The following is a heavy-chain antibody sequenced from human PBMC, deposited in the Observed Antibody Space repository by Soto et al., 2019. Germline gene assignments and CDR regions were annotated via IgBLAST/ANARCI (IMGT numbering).Heavy chain of an antibody. CDR3: ANHDGRAVIADYYLDY. D-gene: IGHD3-3*01. J-gene: IGHJ4*02. V-gene: IGHV3-23*01. CDR2: ISGSGDST. CDR1: GFTFSSYA. Sequence: PGGSLRLSCADSGFTFSSYAMSWVRQAPGKGLEWVSAISGSGDSTFYADTEKGRFTVSRDNSKNTLYLQMISLRAEDTAVYYCANHDGRAVIADYYLDYWGQGTLVTVSS.